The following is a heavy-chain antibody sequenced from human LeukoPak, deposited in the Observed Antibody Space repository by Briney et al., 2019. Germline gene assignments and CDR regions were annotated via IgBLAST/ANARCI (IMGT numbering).Heavy chain of an antibody. J-gene: IGHJ4*02. Sequence: PGGSLRLSCAASGFTFSSYGMHWVRQAPGKGLEWVAVISYDGSYKYYAGSVKGRFTISRDNSKNTLYLRMNSLRAEDTAVYYCAKAGDDSSGYYYDYWGQGTLVTVSS. V-gene: IGHV3-30*18. CDR1: GFTFSSYG. CDR2: ISYDGSYK. CDR3: AKAGDDSSGYYYDY. D-gene: IGHD3-22*01.